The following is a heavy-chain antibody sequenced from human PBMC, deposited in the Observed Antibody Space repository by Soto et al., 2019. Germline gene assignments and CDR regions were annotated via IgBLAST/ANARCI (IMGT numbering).Heavy chain of an antibody. Sequence: QVQLVQSGAEVKKPGSSVKVSCKASGGTFSSYAINWVRQAPGQGLEWMGGILPIFGTADYAQKFQGRVTITADESTSTAYMGLSSLRAEDTAVYYCASNGFGETYYYGMDVWGQGTTVTVSS. CDR1: GGTFSSYA. V-gene: IGHV1-69*12. D-gene: IGHD3-10*01. CDR2: ILPIFGTA. J-gene: IGHJ6*02. CDR3: ASNGFGETYYYGMDV.